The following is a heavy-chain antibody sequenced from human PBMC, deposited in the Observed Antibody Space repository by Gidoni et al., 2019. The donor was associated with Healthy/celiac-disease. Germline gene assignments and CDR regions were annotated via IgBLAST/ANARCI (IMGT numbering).Heavy chain of an antibody. Sequence: EVQLVESGGVLVQPGGSLRRSRATSGLPVSSTYMSWVRQATGKGLEWFSVIYSGGSTYYADSVKGRFTISRDNSKNTLYLQMNSLRAEDTAVYYCARGDGYSPFDYWGQGTLVTVSS. V-gene: IGHV3-66*01. CDR2: IYSGGST. D-gene: IGHD4-4*01. CDR3: ARGDGYSPFDY. CDR1: GLPVSSTY. J-gene: IGHJ4*02.